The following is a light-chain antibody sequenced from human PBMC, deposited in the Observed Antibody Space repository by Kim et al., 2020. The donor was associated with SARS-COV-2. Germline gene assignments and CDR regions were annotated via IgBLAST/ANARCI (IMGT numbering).Light chain of an antibody. CDR3: QQYHSPPWT. V-gene: IGKV3-20*01. J-gene: IGKJ1*01. Sequence: SPGERATPSCRASQSVGTTYLAWYQQKPGQSPRLLIHGVSSRATGIPDRCRGSGSGTDFTLTISRLEPEDFAVYYCQQYHSPPWTFGQGTKVDIK. CDR1: QSVGTTY. CDR2: GVS.